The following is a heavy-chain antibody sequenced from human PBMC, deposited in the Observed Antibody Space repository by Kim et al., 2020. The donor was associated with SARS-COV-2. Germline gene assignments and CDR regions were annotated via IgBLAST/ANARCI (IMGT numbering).Heavy chain of an antibody. CDR3: ARYSPLRGYSGYDSYFDY. Sequence: GGSLRLSCAASGFTFSSYSMNWVRQAPGKGLEWVSSISSSSSYIYYADSVKGRFTISRDNAKNSLYLQMNSLRAEDTAVYYCARYSPLRGYSGYDSYFDYWGQGTLVTVSS. V-gene: IGHV3-21*01. CDR1: GFTFSSYS. CDR2: ISSSSSYI. J-gene: IGHJ4*02. D-gene: IGHD5-12*01.